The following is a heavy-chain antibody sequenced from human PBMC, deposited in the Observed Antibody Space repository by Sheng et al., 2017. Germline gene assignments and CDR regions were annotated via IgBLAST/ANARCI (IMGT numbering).Heavy chain of an antibody. J-gene: IGHJ4*02. V-gene: IGHV4-39*07. CDR3: ARRGGTAAGRYFDY. Sequence: QLQLQESGPGLVKPSETLSLTCTVSGGSISSSSYYWGWIRQPPGKGLEWIGNIYYSGSPYYNPSLKSRVTLSLDTSKNQFSLKLNSVTAADTAVYFCARRGGTAAGRYFDYWGQGTLVTVFS. CDR1: GGSISSSSYY. D-gene: IGHD6-13*01. CDR2: IYYSGSP.